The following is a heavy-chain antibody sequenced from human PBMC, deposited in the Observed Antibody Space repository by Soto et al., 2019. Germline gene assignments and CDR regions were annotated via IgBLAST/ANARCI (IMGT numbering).Heavy chain of an antibody. Sequence: QVHLQQSGPGLVKPSQTLSLTCAISGDSVSSNSAAWNWIRQSPSRGLVWLGRTYYRSKWYNDYAVAAKRRITINPDTSKNRSSLHLNTVTPEDTAVYFCAREAAGSFDSWGQGTLVTVSS. CDR1: GDSVSSNSAA. J-gene: IGHJ4*02. V-gene: IGHV6-1*01. CDR2: TYYRSKWYN. CDR3: AREAAGSFDS. D-gene: IGHD2-15*01.